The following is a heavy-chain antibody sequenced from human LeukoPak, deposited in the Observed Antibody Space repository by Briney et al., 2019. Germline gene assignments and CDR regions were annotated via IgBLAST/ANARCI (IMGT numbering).Heavy chain of an antibody. CDR2: IYHSGST. D-gene: IGHD2/OR15-2a*01. CDR3: ARDTKHYFQYNWFDP. CDR1: GYSISSGYY. J-gene: IGHJ5*02. Sequence: SETLPLTCTVSGYSISSGYYWGWIRQPPGKGLEWIGSIYHSGSTYYNPSLKSRVTISVDTSKNQFSLKLSSVTAADTAVYYCARDTKHYFQYNWFDPWGQGTLVTVSS. V-gene: IGHV4-38-2*02.